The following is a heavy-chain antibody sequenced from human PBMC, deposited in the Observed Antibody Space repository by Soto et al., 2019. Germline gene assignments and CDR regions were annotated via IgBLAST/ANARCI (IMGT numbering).Heavy chain of an antibody. CDR2: INHSGST. D-gene: IGHD2-15*01. CDR3: ARRECSGGTCFYGP. J-gene: IGHJ5*02. V-gene: IGHV4-34*01. CDR1: GGSFSGYY. Sequence: SETLSLTCAVYGGSFSGYYWSWIRQPPGKGLEWIGEINHSGSTNYNPSLKSRFTISVDTSKNQFSLKLTSVTAADTAVYYCARRECSGGTCFYGPWGQGTLVTVSS.